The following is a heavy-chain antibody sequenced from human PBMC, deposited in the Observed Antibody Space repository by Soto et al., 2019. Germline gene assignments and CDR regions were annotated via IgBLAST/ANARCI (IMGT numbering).Heavy chain of an antibody. CDR1: GYTFTNFG. V-gene: IGHV1-18*01. CDR3: ARGGTTMDY. Sequence: QVQLVQSGAEVKKPGASVKVSCKASGYTFTNFGITWVRQAPGQGLERMGWISAYNGNTNYAQNFQGRVTMTTDTSPSTASMDLRSLRSDDTAVYFCARGGTTMDYWGQGTLVTVSS. CDR2: ISAYNGNT. D-gene: IGHD4-17*01. J-gene: IGHJ4*02.